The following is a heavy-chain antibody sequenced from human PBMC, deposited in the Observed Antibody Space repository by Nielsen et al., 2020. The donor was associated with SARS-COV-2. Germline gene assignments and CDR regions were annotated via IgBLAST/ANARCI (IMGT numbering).Heavy chain of an antibody. V-gene: IGHV1-69*13. Sequence: SVKVSCKASGGTFSSYAISWVRQAPGQGLEWMGGIIPIFGTANYTQKFQGRVTITADESTSTAYMELSSLRSEDTAVYYCARARRSTMVRGVHLDYYYYYYMDVWGKGTTVTVSS. CDR1: GGTFSSYA. CDR2: IIPIFGTA. D-gene: IGHD3-10*01. J-gene: IGHJ6*03. CDR3: ARARRSTMVRGVHLDYYYYYYMDV.